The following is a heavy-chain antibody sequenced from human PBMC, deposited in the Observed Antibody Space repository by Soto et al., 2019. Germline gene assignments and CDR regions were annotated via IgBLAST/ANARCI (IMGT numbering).Heavy chain of an antibody. CDR2: INPNSGGT. V-gene: IGHV1-2*04. CDR1: GYTFTGYY. J-gene: IGHJ3*02. CDR3: ARDSMGLEYYDILTGYSPDDAFDI. D-gene: IGHD3-9*01. Sequence: GASVKVSCKASGYTFTGYYMHWVRQAPGQGLEWMGWINPNSGGTNYAQKFQGWVTMTRDTSISTAYMELSRLRSDDTAVYYCARDSMGLEYYDILTGYSPDDAFDIWGQGTMVTVS.